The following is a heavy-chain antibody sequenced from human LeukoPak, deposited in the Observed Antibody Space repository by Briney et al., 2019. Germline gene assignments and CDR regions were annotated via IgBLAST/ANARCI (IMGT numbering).Heavy chain of an antibody. D-gene: IGHD5-12*01. V-gene: IGHV3-9*01. CDR1: GFTFDDYA. CDR3: AKDKDSGYDGDFDY. CDR2: ISWNSGSI. Sequence: PGGSLRLSCAASGFTFDDYAMHWVRQAPGKGLEWVSGISWNSGSIGYADSVKGRFTISRDNAKNSLYLQMNSLRAEDTALYYCAKDKDSGYDGDFDYWGQGTLVTVSS. J-gene: IGHJ4*02.